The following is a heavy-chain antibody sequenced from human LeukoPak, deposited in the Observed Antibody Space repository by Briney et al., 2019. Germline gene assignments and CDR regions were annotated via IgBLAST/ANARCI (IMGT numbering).Heavy chain of an antibody. Sequence: GGSLRLSCAASGFTFSSYGMHWVRQAPGKGLEWVAVISYDGSNKYYADSVKGRFTISRDNSKNTLYLQMNSLRAEDTAVYYCANSAVTTTSLLDYWGQGTLVTVSS. J-gene: IGHJ4*02. V-gene: IGHV3-30*18. CDR3: ANSAVTTTSLLDY. CDR2: ISYDGSNK. D-gene: IGHD4-17*01. CDR1: GFTFSSYG.